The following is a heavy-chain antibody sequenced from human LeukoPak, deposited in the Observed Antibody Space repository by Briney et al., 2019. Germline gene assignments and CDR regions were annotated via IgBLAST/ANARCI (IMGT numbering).Heavy chain of an antibody. J-gene: IGHJ3*02. CDR2: FDPEDGET. Sequence: GASVKVSCTVSGYTLTELSMHWVRQAPGKGLEWMGGFDPEDGETIYAQKFQGRVTMTEDTSTDTAYMELSSLRSEDTAVYYCATSRFGRDAFDIWGQGTMVTVSS. CDR3: ATSRFGRDAFDI. D-gene: IGHD3-10*01. CDR1: GYTLTELS. V-gene: IGHV1-24*01.